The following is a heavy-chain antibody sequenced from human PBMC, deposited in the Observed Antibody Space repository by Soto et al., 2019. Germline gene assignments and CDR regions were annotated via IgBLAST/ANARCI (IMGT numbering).Heavy chain of an antibody. V-gene: IGHV4-30-4*08. CDR1: GGSINSDYYH. J-gene: IGHJ6*02. D-gene: IGHD2-21*02. CDR3: SREDDGGDSLDV. CDR2: IHHSGAI. Sequence: SETLSLTCTVSGGSINSDYYHWTWIRQSPGKGLEWIGYIHHSGAILYNPSFKSRLAISVDTSKNQFSLHLSSVTDTDTAVYFCSREDDGGDSLDVWGQGTTVTVSS.